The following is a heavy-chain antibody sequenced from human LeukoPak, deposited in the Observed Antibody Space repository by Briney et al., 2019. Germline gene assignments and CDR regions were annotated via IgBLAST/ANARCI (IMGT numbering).Heavy chain of an antibody. V-gene: IGHV3-15*01. CDR2: IKSKNVGETT. D-gene: IGHD4-23*01. CDR3: TTGPGNSGY. Sequence: PGGSLRLSCVVSGLSFDNAWMSWVRQAPGKGLERVGRIKSKNVGETTEYAAPVQGRFTISRDDSRNTVYLQMSSLKTEDTGVYYCTTGPGNSGYWGQGTLVTVSS. CDR1: GLSFDNAW. J-gene: IGHJ4*02.